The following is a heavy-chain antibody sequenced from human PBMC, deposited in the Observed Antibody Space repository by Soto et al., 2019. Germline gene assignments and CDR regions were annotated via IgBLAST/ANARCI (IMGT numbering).Heavy chain of an antibody. CDR1: AGSPSPDRYY. Sequence: ETLRLPSSVSAGSPSPDRYYVCSLRLQPKKRLEWIGSICYSGSTYYSPSLKSRVTISVDTSKNQFSLKLSSVTAADTAVYYCARHARHYDILTGYYTTHSYDGMDVWGQGTTVT. V-gene: IGHV4-39*01. J-gene: IGHJ6*02. CDR2: ICYSGST. CDR3: ARHARHYDILTGYYTTHSYDGMDV. D-gene: IGHD3-9*01.